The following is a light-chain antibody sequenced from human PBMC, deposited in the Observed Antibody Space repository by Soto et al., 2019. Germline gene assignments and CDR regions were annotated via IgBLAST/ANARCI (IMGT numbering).Light chain of an antibody. CDR2: EVS. CDR3: SSFAGSNNLV. V-gene: IGLV2-8*01. J-gene: IGLJ2*01. CDR1: SSDVGAYDY. Sequence: QSVLTQPPAASGSPGQSVSISCTGTSSDVGAYDYVAWYQQHPGKAPKLMIYEVSQRPSGVPDRFSGSKSGNTASLTVSGLQADDEADYYCSSFAGSNNLVFGGGTKLTVL.